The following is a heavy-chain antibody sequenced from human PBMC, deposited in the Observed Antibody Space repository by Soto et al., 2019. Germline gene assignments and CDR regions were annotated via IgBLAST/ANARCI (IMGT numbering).Heavy chain of an antibody. D-gene: IGHD2-2*01. J-gene: IGHJ4*02. CDR1: GFTFSSYA. V-gene: IGHV3-23*01. Sequence: EVQLLESGGGLVQPGRSLRLSCAASGFTFSSYAMSWVRQAPGKGLEWVSAISGSGGSTYYADSVKGRFTISRDNSKNTLYLQMNSLRAEDTAVYYCAKVRVGCSSTSCYGFDYWGQGTLVTVSS. CDR2: ISGSGGST. CDR3: AKVRVGCSSTSCYGFDY.